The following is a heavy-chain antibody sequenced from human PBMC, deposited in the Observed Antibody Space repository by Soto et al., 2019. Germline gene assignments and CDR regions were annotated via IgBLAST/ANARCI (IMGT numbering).Heavy chain of an antibody. Sequence: SLRLSCAASGFTFSSYEMNWVRQAPGKGLEWVSYISSSGSTIYYADFVKGRFTISRDNAKNSLYLQVNSLRAEDTAVYYCARTYAGSSWIDYWGQGALVTVSS. CDR2: ISSSGSTI. CDR3: ARTYAGSSWIDY. CDR1: GFTFSSYE. D-gene: IGHD6-13*01. V-gene: IGHV3-48*03. J-gene: IGHJ4*02.